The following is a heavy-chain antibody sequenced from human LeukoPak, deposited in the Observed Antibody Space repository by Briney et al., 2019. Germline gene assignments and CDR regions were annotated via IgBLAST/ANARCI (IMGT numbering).Heavy chain of an antibody. Sequence: QPGGSLRLSCAASGFTFSSYEMNWVRQTPGKGLEWVSYISSSGTIIYYADSVKGRFTISRDDAKNSLYLQMNSLRAEDTAVYYCARASGCSSTTCYGSGALDIWGQGTMVTVSS. CDR3: ARASGCSSTTCYGSGALDI. V-gene: IGHV3-48*03. CDR2: ISSSGTII. CDR1: GFTFSSYE. J-gene: IGHJ3*02. D-gene: IGHD2-2*01.